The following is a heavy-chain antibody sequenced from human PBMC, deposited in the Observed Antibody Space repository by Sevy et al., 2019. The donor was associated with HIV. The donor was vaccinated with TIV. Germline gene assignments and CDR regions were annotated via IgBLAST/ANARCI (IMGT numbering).Heavy chain of an antibody. CDR1: GGSISSGGYS. D-gene: IGHD3-3*01. J-gene: IGHJ6*02. V-gene: IGHV4-30-2*01. CDR3: ARGGDPGTYYDFWSGYSGYYYGMDV. Sequence: SETLSLTCAVSGGSISSGGYSWSWIRQPPGKGLEWIGYIYHSGSTYYNPSLKSRVTISVDRSKNQFSLKLRSVTAADTAVYYCARGGDPGTYYDFWSGYSGYYYGMDVWGQGTTVTVSS. CDR2: IYHSGST.